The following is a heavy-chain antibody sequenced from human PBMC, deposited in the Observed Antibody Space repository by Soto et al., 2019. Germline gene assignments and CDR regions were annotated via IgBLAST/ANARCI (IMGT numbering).Heavy chain of an antibody. D-gene: IGHD6-6*01. CDR2: IYWDDDK. V-gene: IGHV2-5*02. CDR1: GFSLSTSDVG. J-gene: IGHJ4*02. CDR3: AHSKYSRSSFDY. Sequence: SGPTLVNPTQTLTLTCTVSGFSLSTSDVGVGWIGQPPGKALEWLAIIYWDDDKRYSQSLKRRLTITKDTSKNQVVLTVTNMDPVDTATYYCAHSKYSRSSFDYWGQGTLVTVSS.